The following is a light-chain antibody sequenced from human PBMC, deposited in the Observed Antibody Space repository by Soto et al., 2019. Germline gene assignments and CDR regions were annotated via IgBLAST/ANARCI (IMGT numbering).Light chain of an antibody. CDR1: QSISNY. V-gene: IGKV1-39*01. J-gene: IGKJ1*01. CDR3: QHSFSTWWT. Sequence: DIQMTQSPSSLSASVGDRVTITCRASQSISNYLNWYQQKPGNAPKLLIYAASSLQTEVPSRFSGSGSGTDFSLTISSLQPEDFATYFCQHSFSTWWTFGQGTKVEIK. CDR2: AAS.